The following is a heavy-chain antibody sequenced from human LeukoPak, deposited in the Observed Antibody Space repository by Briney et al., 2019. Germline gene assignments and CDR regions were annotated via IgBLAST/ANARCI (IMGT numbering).Heavy chain of an antibody. Sequence: PSETLSLTCAVYGGSFSGYYGGWIRQPPGKGLEWIGSIYYSGSTYYNPSLKSRVTISVDTSKNQFSLKLSSVTAADTAVYYCACSVAGYQDHIFDYWGQGTLVTVSS. V-gene: IGHV4-39*01. CDR2: IYYSGST. D-gene: IGHD6-19*01. CDR3: ACSVAGYQDHIFDY. CDR1: GGSFSGYY. J-gene: IGHJ4*02.